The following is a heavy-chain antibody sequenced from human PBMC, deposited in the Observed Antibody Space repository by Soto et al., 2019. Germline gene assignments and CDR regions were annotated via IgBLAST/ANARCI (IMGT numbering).Heavy chain of an antibody. V-gene: IGHV3-30*18. CDR2: ISYDGSNK. Sequence: GGSLRLSCAASGFTFSSYGMHWVRQAPGKGLEWVAVISYDGSNKYYADSVKGRFTISRDNSKNTLYLQMNSLRAEDTAVYYCAKDHKFIRRWLVEYYYYYGMDVWGQGTTVTVSS. CDR1: GFTFSSYG. CDR3: AKDHKFIRRWLVEYYYYYGMDV. D-gene: IGHD6-19*01. J-gene: IGHJ6*02.